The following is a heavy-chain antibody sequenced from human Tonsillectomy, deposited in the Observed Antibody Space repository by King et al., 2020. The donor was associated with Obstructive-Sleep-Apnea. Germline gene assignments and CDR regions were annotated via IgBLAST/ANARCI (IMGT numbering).Heavy chain of an antibody. V-gene: IGHV1-46*01. CDR1: GYIFINYY. CDR3: ARDWGGSGSGGFDY. Sequence: VQLVESGAEVKKPGASVKVSCKASGYIFINYYMHWVRQAPGQGLEWMGVISASGGSTNYAQKFQGRVTMTRDTSTSTVYMELNSLGSEDTAVYYCARDWGGSGSGGFDYWGQGTLVTVSS. J-gene: IGHJ4*02. CDR2: ISASGGST. D-gene: IGHD3-16*01.